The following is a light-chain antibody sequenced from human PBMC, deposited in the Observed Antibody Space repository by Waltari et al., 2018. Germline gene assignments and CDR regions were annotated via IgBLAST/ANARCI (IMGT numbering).Light chain of an antibody. Sequence: DIQMTQSPSSLSVSVGDRVTITCRASQTVSTFLNWYQQKSGKAPVVLIFGASILQSEVPSRFSGSGSGTDFTLTISSLQPEDFATYYCQQSYFTPLTFGGGTKVELK. CDR2: GAS. CDR3: QQSYFTPLT. J-gene: IGKJ4*01. V-gene: IGKV1-39*01. CDR1: QTVSTF.